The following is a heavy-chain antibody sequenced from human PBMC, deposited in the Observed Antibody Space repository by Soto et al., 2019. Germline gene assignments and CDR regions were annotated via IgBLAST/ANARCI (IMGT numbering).Heavy chain of an antibody. CDR3: ARDLGSYGY. CDR1: GFSFRTYA. V-gene: IGHV3-74*01. CDR2: INSDGSIT. Sequence: GGSLRLSCAASGFSFRTYAMHWVRQSPGKGLVWLSRINSDGSITNYADSVKGRFTISRDNAKNALYLQMNSLRAEDTAVYYCARDLGSYGYWGQGNMVTVSS. D-gene: IGHD5-18*01. J-gene: IGHJ4*02.